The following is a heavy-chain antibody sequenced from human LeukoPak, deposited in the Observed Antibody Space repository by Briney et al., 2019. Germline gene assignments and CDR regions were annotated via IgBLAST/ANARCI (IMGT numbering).Heavy chain of an antibody. J-gene: IGHJ6*02. V-gene: IGHV3-11*06. CDR3: ARDPRIAAAGTPGYYYYGMDV. D-gene: IGHD6-13*01. Sequence: GSLRLSCAASGFTFSYYYMSWIRQAPGKGLEWVSYISSSSSYTNYADSVKGRFTISRDNAKNSLYLRMNSLRAEDTAVYYCARDPRIAAAGTPGYYYYGMDVWGQGTTVTVSS. CDR1: GFTFSYYY. CDR2: ISSSSSYT.